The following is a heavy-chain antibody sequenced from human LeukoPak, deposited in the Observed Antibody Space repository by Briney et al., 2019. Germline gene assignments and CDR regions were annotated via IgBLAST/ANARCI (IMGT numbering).Heavy chain of an antibody. CDR2: IDYSGTT. J-gene: IGHJ4*02. V-gene: IGHV4-39*02. CDR1: GGSISSSSNY. CDR3: ARDLDSSGYYFDY. D-gene: IGHD3-22*01. Sequence: PSETLSLTCTVSGGSISSSSNYWGWIRQPPGKGLEWIGTIDYSGTTYYNPSLKSRVTISVDTSKNQFSLKLSSVTAADTAVYYCARDLDSSGYYFDYWGQGTLVTVSS.